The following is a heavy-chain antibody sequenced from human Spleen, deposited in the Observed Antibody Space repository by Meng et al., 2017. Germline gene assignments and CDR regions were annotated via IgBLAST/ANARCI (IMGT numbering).Heavy chain of an antibody. J-gene: IGHJ4*02. CDR1: LDSVSSNRAA. V-gene: IGHV6-1*01. D-gene: IGHD2-2*01. Sequence: QVLRQQSGQGLVKPPQPLSLTCAISLDSVSSNRAAWNWIRQSPSRGLEWLGRTYYGSKWSHDYAVSVKSRITINADTSKNQFSLQLNSVTPGDTAVYYCARGFAPVAPGAFDYWGQGTLVTVSS. CDR2: TYYGSKWSH. CDR3: ARGFAPVAPGAFDY.